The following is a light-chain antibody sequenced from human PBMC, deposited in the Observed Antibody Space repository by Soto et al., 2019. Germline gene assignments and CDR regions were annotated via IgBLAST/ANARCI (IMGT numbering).Light chain of an antibody. J-gene: IGLJ3*02. V-gene: IGLV1-47*01. CDR2: RSN. CDR1: SSNIGSNY. CDR3: AAWDNSLSVWV. Sequence: QSVLTQPPSASGTPGQRVTISCSGSSSNIGSNYVFWYQQLPGTAPRLLIYRSNQRPSGVPDRFSGSKSGTSASLAISGLRSEDEADYYCAAWDNSLSVWVFGGGTKVTVL.